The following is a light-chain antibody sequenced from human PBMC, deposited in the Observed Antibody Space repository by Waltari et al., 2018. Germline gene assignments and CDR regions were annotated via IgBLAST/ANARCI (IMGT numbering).Light chain of an antibody. V-gene: IGKV1-39*01. CDR3: LHTSGTSWT. CDR1: RDIHTF. CDR2: SAS. Sequence: DIQMSPSPSSLSATLGDSVTISCRASRDIHTFLSWYQQKPGNAPKLLLFSASRLHTGVPSRFSGSGSGSDFTLTISGLQPGDFATYFCLHTSGTSWTFGPGTKVEVK. J-gene: IGKJ1*01.